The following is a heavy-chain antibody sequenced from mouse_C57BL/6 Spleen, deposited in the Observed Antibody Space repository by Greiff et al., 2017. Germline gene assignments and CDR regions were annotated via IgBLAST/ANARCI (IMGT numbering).Heavy chain of an antibody. V-gene: IGHV1-50*01. D-gene: IGHD2-5*01. CDR2: IDPSDSYT. Sequence: VQLQQPGAELVKPGASVKLSCKASGYTFTSYWLQWVKQRPGQGLEWIGEIDPSDSYTTYNQKFKGKATLTVDTSSSTAYMQLSSLTSEDSAVYYCARYSNYEGGYFDDWGQGTTLTVSS. CDR1: GYTFTSYW. CDR3: ARYSNYEGGYFDD. J-gene: IGHJ2*01.